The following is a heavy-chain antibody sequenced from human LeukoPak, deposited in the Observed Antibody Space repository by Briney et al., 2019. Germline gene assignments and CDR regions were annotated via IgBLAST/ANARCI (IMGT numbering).Heavy chain of an antibody. CDR1: GFNFRSYG. CDR3: ARGSGSFAFDY. V-gene: IGHV3-23*01. Sequence: GGSLRLSCEASGFNFRSYGMNWVRQAPGKGLEWVSGITASARTTYYADSVKGRFTISRDNAKNTLYLQMNSLRAEDTAMYYCARGSGSFAFDYWGQGTLVTVSS. D-gene: IGHD3-10*01. J-gene: IGHJ4*02. CDR2: ITASARTT.